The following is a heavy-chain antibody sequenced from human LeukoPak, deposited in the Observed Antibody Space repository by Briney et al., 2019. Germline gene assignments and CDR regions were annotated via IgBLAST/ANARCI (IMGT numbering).Heavy chain of an antibody. Sequence: SETLSLTCAVYGGSFSGYYWSWIRQPPGKGLEWIGEINHSGSTNYNPSLKSRVTISVDTSKNQFSLKLSSVTAADTAVYYCALGRLVATTFDYWGQRTLVTVSS. CDR3: ALGRLVATTFDY. V-gene: IGHV4-34*01. CDR2: INHSGST. CDR1: GGSFSGYY. J-gene: IGHJ4*02. D-gene: IGHD5-12*01.